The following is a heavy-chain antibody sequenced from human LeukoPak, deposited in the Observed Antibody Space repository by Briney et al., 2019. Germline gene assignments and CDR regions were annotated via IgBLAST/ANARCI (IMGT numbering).Heavy chain of an antibody. Sequence: TGGSLRLSCAASGFTFRSSEMNWVRQAPGKGLEWVSYISSSGSTIYYADSVKGRFTISRDNAKISLYLQMNSLRAEDTAVYYCAELGITMIGGVWGKGTTVTISS. CDR1: GFTFRSSE. J-gene: IGHJ6*04. CDR2: ISSSGSTI. D-gene: IGHD3-10*02. V-gene: IGHV3-48*03. CDR3: AELGITMIGGV.